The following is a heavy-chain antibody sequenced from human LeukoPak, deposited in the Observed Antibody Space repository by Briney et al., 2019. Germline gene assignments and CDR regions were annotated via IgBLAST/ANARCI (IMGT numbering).Heavy chain of an antibody. CDR1: GYTFTSYG. Sequence: GASVNVSCKASGYTFTSYGISWVRQAPGQGLEWMGWISAYNGNTNYAQKLQGRVTMTTDTSTSTAYMELRSLRSDDTAVYYCARGSGIVGATEFDYWGQGTLVTVSS. D-gene: IGHD1-26*01. V-gene: IGHV1-18*01. J-gene: IGHJ4*02. CDR2: ISAYNGNT. CDR3: ARGSGIVGATEFDY.